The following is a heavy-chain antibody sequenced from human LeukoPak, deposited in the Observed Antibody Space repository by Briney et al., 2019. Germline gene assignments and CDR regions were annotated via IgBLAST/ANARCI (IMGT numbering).Heavy chain of an antibody. J-gene: IGHJ4*02. CDR3: AKDWDYGGTSHFDY. CDR1: GFTFSSYA. V-gene: IGHV3-23*01. CDR2: ISGSGGST. Sequence: PGGSLRLSCAASGFTFSSYAMSWVRQAPGRGLEWVSAISGSGGSTYYADSVKGRFTISRDNSKNTLYLQMNSLGVEDTALYYCAKDWDYGGTSHFDYWGQGTLVTVSS. D-gene: IGHD4/OR15-4a*01.